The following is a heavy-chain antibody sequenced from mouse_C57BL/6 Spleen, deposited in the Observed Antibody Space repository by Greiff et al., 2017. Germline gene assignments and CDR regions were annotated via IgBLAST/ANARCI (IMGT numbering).Heavy chain of an antibody. V-gene: IGHV1-69*01. J-gene: IGHJ3*01. Sequence: QVQLKQPGAELVMPGASVKLSCKASGYTFTSYWMHWVKQRPGQGLEWIGEIDPSDSYTNYNQKFKGKSTLTVDKSSSTAYMQLSSLTSEDSAVYYCARGKAPFAYWGQGTLVTVSA. CDR2: IDPSDSYT. CDR1: GYTFTSYW. CDR3: ARGKAPFAY.